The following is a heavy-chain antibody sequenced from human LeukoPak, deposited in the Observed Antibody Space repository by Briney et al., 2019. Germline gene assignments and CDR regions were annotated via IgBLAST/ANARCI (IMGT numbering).Heavy chain of an antibody. D-gene: IGHD3-3*01. V-gene: IGHV4-38-2*02. CDR1: GYSISSGYY. CDR3: ATTSPSRDFWSGITPVAY. Sequence: SETLSLTCSVSGYSISSGYYWGWIRQPPGRGLEWIGSIYQSGSTYYNPSLKSRVTISVDTSRNQFSLKLSSVTAADTAVYYCATTSPSRDFWSGITPVAYWGQGTLVTVSS. CDR2: IYQSGST. J-gene: IGHJ4*02.